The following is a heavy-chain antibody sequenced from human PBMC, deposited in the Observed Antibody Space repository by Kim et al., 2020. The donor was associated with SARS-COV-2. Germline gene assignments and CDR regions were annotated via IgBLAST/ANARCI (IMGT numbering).Heavy chain of an antibody. CDR2: ISGSGGST. Sequence: GGSLRLSCAASGFTFSSYAMSWVRQAPGKGLEWVSAISGSGGSTYYADSVKGRFTISRDNSKNTLYLQMNSLRAEDTAVYYCAKAVLVYYLYGMDVWGQGTTVPVSS. V-gene: IGHV3-23*01. J-gene: IGHJ6*02. CDR1: GFTFSSYA. CDR3: AKAVLVYYLYGMDV. D-gene: IGHD3-10*01.